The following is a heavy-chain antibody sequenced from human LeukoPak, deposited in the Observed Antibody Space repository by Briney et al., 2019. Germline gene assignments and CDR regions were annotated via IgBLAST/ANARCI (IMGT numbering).Heavy chain of an antibody. CDR2: IYYSGST. Sequence: PSETLSLTCTVSGGSVSSGSYYWSWIRQPPGKGLEWIGYIYYSGSTNYNPSLKSRVTISVDTSENQFSLKLSSVTAADTAVYYCARDSGYEGYYWGQGTLVTVSS. J-gene: IGHJ4*02. V-gene: IGHV4-61*01. D-gene: IGHD5-12*01. CDR1: GGSVSSGSYY. CDR3: ARDSGYEGYY.